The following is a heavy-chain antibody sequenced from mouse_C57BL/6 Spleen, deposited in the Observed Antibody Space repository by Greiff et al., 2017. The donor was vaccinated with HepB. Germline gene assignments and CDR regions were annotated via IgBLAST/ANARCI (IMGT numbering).Heavy chain of an antibody. V-gene: IGHV5-16*01. CDR2: INYDGSST. CDR3: ARGGDLYYDYDDAMDY. J-gene: IGHJ4*01. D-gene: IGHD2-4*01. Sequence: EVKVVESEGGLVQPGSSMKLSCTASGFTFSDYYMAWVRQVPEKGLEWVANINYDGSSTYYLDSLKSRFIISRDNAKNILYLQMSSLKSEDTATYYCARGGDLYYDYDDAMDYWGQGTSVTVSS. CDR1: GFTFSDYY.